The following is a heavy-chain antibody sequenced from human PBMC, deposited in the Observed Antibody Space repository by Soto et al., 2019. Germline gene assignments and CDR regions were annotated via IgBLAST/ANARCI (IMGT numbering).Heavy chain of an antibody. V-gene: IGHV3-30-3*01. CDR2: ISYDGSNN. CDR1: GFTFSSYA. J-gene: IGHJ4*02. Sequence: LRLSCAASGFTFSSYAMHWVRQAPGKGLEWVAVISYDGSNNYYADSVKGRFTISRDNSKNTLYLQMNSLRAEDTAVYYCARDFGSLGATIDYWGQGTLVTVSS. CDR3: ARDFGSLGATIDY. D-gene: IGHD1-26*01.